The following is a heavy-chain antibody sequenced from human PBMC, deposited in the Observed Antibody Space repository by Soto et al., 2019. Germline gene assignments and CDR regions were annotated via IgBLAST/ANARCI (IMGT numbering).Heavy chain of an antibody. CDR2: IYYSGST. CDR3: ARINYYDSSGYPDY. Sequence: SETLSLTCTVSGGSISSYYWSWIRQPPGKGLEWIGYIYYSGSTNYNPSLKSRVTISVDTSKNQFSLKLSSVTAADTAVYYCARINYYDSSGYPDYWGQGTLVTVSS. J-gene: IGHJ4*02. CDR1: GGSISSYY. D-gene: IGHD3-22*01. V-gene: IGHV4-59*01.